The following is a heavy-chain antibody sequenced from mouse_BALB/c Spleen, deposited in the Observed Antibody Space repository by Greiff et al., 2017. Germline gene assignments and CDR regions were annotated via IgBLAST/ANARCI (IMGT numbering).Heavy chain of an antibody. V-gene: IGHV1-77*01. J-gene: IGHJ3*01. CDR1: GYTFTDYY. D-gene: IGHD1-2*01. CDR2: IYPGSGNT. Sequence: VQLQESGPELVKPGASVKLSCKASGYTFTDYYINWVKQRTGQGLEWIGEIYPGSGNTYYNEKFKGKATLTADKSSSTAYMQLSSLTSEDSAVYFCARTATGAWFAYWGQGTLVTGSA. CDR3: ARTATGAWFAY.